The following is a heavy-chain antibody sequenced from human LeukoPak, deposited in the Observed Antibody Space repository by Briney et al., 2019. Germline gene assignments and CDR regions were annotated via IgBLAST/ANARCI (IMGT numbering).Heavy chain of an antibody. V-gene: IGHV4-39*07. Sequence: SETLSLTCTVSGGSISSTSNYWGWIRQPPGKGLEWIGSIYYSGSTYYNPSLKSRVTISVDTSKNQFSLKLSSVIAADTAVYYCARDGGEYEIDPWGQGTLVTVSS. D-gene: IGHD3-16*01. CDR3: ARDGGEYEIDP. CDR1: GGSISSTSNY. CDR2: IYYSGST. J-gene: IGHJ5*02.